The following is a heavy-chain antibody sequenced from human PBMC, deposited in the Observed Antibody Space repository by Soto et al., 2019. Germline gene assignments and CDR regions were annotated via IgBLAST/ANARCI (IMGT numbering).Heavy chain of an antibody. CDR2: IIPIFGTT. Sequence: QVQLVQSGTEVQKPGSSVKVSCKASGGTSSSYAISWVRQAPGQGLEWMGGIIPIFGTTNYAQKFQGRVSITADESTSTAYMELSSLRSEDTAVYYCAGSYKYGSGTYDAFDVWGQGTLVIVSS. V-gene: IGHV1-69*01. CDR1: GGTSSSYA. J-gene: IGHJ3*01. D-gene: IGHD3-10*01. CDR3: AGSYKYGSGTYDAFDV.